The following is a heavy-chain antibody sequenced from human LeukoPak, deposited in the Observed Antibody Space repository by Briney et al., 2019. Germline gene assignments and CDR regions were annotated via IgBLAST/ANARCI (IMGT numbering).Heavy chain of an antibody. CDR2: IYPGDSDT. CDR3: ARRGYCSGSSCYSRYNWFDP. Sequence: PGESLKISCKGSGYSFSSYWIGWVRPMPGKGLEWMGIIYPGDSDTRYSPSFQGQVTISADKSISTAYLQWSSLKASDTAMYYCARRGYCSGSSCYSRYNWFDPWGQGTLVTVSS. CDR1: GYSFSSYW. D-gene: IGHD2-15*01. J-gene: IGHJ5*02. V-gene: IGHV5-51*01.